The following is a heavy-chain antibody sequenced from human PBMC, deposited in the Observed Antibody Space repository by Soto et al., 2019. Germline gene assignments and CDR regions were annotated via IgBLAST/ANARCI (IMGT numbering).Heavy chain of an antibody. CDR1: GGSISNSF. V-gene: IGHV4-59*01. CDR2: ILYSGVT. D-gene: IGHD3-10*02. Sequence: SETLSLTCTVSGGSISNSFWGWIRQSPGKGLEWIGNILYSGVTNYNPSLESRLTILIDTSKNQFSLNLTSMTAADTGVYFCARDIGIKYGRGTLDVWGQGTTVTVSS. J-gene: IGHJ6*02. CDR3: ARDIGIKYGRGTLDV.